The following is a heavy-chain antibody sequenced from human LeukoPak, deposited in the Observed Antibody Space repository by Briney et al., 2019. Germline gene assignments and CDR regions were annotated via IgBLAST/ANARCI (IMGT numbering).Heavy chain of an antibody. D-gene: IGHD3-10*01. J-gene: IGHJ4*02. V-gene: IGHV4-59*01. CDR1: GGSISSYY. CDR3: ARGVAPPTGSGSYYSPFDY. Sequence: SSETLSLTCTVSGGSISSYYWSWIRQPPGKGLEWIGYIYYSGSTNYNPSLKSRVTISVDTSKNQFSLKLSSVTAADTAVYYCARGVAPPTGSGSYYSPFDYWGQGTLVTVSS. CDR2: IYYSGST.